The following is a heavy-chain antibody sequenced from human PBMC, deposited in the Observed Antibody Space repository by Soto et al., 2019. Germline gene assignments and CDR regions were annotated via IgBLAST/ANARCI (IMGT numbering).Heavy chain of an antibody. CDR3: AREGFLEQWRDPPTTWYGMDV. Sequence: ASVKVSCKASGYTFTSYGISWGRQAPGQGLEWMGWISAYNGNTNYAQKLQGRVTMTTDTSTSTAYMELRSLRADDTAVYYCAREGFLEQWRDPPTTWYGMDVGGQGTTVTVSS. CDR2: ISAYNGNT. D-gene: IGHD6-19*01. J-gene: IGHJ6*02. CDR1: GYTFTSYG. V-gene: IGHV1-18*01.